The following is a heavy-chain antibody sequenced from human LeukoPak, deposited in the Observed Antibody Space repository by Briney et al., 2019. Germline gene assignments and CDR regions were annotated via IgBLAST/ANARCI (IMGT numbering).Heavy chain of an antibody. CDR1: GGSISNGSYS. CDR2: ISYSGST. CDR3: ARGGRWLQFNY. J-gene: IGHJ4*02. D-gene: IGHD5-24*01. V-gene: IGHV4-61*01. Sequence: SQTLSLTCAVSGGSISNGSYSWSWIRQPPGKGLEWIGYISYSGSTNYNPSLKSRVTISVDTSKNQFSLKLSSVTAADTAVYYCARGGRWLQFNYWGQGTLVTVSS.